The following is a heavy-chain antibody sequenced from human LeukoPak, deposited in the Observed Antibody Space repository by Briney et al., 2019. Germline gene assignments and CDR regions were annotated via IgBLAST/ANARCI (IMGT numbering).Heavy chain of an antibody. Sequence: RAGGSLRLSCAAPGFTFSSYWMNWVRQAPGKGLEWVANIKKDGSEKYYVDSVKGRFTISRDNAKSSLYLQMNSLRVEDTAVYYCATSRTLDHWGQGTLVTVSS. CDR2: IKKDGSEK. J-gene: IGHJ4*02. CDR3: ATSRTLDH. V-gene: IGHV3-7*05. CDR1: GFTFSSYW.